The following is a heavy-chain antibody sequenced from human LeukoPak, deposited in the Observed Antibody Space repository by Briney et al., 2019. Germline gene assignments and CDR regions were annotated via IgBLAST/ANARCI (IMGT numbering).Heavy chain of an antibody. J-gene: IGHJ6*03. V-gene: IGHV3-23*01. D-gene: IGHD2-2*02. CDR3: AKIPCSSTSCYTYYYYYYMDV. CDR2: ISGRGVNI. Sequence: GGSLRLSCAASGFSFSSDAMSWVRQSPGKGLEWVSAISGRGVNIYNADSVKGRFTISRDISRTTLYLRMNSLRAEDTAVYYCAKIPCSSTSCYTYYYYYYMDVWGKGTTVTVSS. CDR1: GFSFSSDA.